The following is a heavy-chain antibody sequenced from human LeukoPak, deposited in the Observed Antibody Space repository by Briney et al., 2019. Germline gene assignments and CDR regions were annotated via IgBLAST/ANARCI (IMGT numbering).Heavy chain of an antibody. CDR2: IYTTGTT. J-gene: IGHJ4*02. V-gene: IGHV4-61*09. Sequence: PSETLSLTCTVSGGSINSGSYYWNWIRQSAGKGLEWIGHIYTTGTTNCNPSLKSRVTISLDTSKNQFSLKLTSVTAADTAVYYCASLYYYDSSGYSNYSDYWGQGTLVTVSS. CDR1: GGSINSGSYY. D-gene: IGHD3-22*01. CDR3: ASLYYYDSSGYSNYSDY.